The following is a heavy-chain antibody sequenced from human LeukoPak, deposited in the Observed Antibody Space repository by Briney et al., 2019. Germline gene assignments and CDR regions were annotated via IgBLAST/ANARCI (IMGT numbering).Heavy chain of an antibody. CDR2: INHSGST. Sequence: SETLSLTCAVYGGSFSGYYWSWIRQPPGKGLEWIGEINHSGSTNYNPSLKSRVTISVDTSKNQFSLKLNSVTAADTAVYYCARGRSSGYQAYYGMDVWGQGTTVTVSS. D-gene: IGHD3-22*01. J-gene: IGHJ6*02. V-gene: IGHV4-34*01. CDR3: ARGRSSGYQAYYGMDV. CDR1: GGSFSGYY.